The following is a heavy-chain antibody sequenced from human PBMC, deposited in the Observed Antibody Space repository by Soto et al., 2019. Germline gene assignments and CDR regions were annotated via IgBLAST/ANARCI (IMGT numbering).Heavy chain of an antibody. V-gene: IGHV1-46*01. D-gene: IGHD3-22*01. CDR3: ARPTRFYYDSSGQSAWFDP. CDR2: INPTGGSA. J-gene: IGHJ5*02. CDR1: GYSFTIYY. Sequence: ASVKVSCKASGYSFTIYYMHWVRQAPGQGLEWMGLINPTGGSATYAQKFQGRLTLTRDTSTTTAYMELSSLRSEDTAVYYCARPTRFYYDSSGQSAWFDPWGQGTLVTVSS.